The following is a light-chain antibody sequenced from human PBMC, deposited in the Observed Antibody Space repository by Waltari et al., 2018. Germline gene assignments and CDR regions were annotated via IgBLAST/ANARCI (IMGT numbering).Light chain of an antibody. CDR2: WAS. Sequence: DMVMTQSTAPLALPLGGRAPFPCTPSQSVFHSSNSKSYLAWYQQKPGQPPKMIIYWASNRESGVPDRFSGSGSGTDFTLTISSLQAEDVAVYYCQQYFDSLSFGQGTKLEIK. CDR3: QQYFDSLS. CDR1: QSVFHSSNSKSY. V-gene: IGKV4-1*01. J-gene: IGKJ2*01.